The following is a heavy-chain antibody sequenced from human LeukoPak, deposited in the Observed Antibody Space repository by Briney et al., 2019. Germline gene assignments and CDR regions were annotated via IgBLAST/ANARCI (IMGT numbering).Heavy chain of an antibody. CDR3: ARDTGRIAMAYFDY. CDR1: EFTFTDHY. V-gene: IGHV3-72*01. D-gene: IGHD6-19*01. J-gene: IGHJ4*02. Sequence: GGSLRLSCAASEFTFTDHYMDWVRQAPGKGLEWVGRTGNKGKRYTTEYAASVKGRFTISRDNAKNSLYLQMNSLRAEDTAVYYCARDTGRIAMAYFDYWGQGALVTVSS. CDR2: TGNKGKRYTT.